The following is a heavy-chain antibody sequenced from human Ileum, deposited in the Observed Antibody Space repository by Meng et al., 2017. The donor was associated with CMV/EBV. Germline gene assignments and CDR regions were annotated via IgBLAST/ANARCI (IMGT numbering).Heavy chain of an antibody. Sequence: SVKVSCKASGYTLTGYYLHWVRQAPGQGFEWMGWINPNRGVTSYAQKFQGRVTMTRDTSTSTVYMELSSLRSEDTAVYYCARDRVVVPAATMGNYYYYGMDVWGQGTTVTVSS. V-gene: IGHV1-2*02. CDR2: INPNRGVT. CDR1: GYTLTGYY. D-gene: IGHD2-2*01. CDR3: ARDRVVVPAATMGNYYYYGMDV. J-gene: IGHJ6*02.